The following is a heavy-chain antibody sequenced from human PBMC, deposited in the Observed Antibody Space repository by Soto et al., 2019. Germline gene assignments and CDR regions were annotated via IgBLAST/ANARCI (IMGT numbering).Heavy chain of an antibody. J-gene: IGHJ4*02. V-gene: IGHV4-34*01. CDR2: INHSGST. D-gene: IGHD6-6*01. CDR1: GGSFSGYY. Sequence: SETLSLTCAVYGGSFSGYYWSWIRQPPGKGLEWIGEINHSGSTNYNPSLKSRVTISVDTSKNQFSLKLGSVTAADTAVYYCARLRRDPSSSSVDYWGQGTLVTVSS. CDR3: ARLRRDPSSSSVDY.